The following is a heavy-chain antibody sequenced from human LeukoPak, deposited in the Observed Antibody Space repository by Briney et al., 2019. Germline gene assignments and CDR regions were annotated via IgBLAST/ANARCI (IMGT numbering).Heavy chain of an antibody. V-gene: IGHV1-18*01. CDR2: ISAYNGNT. D-gene: IGHD1-26*01. Sequence: ASVKVSCKASGYTFTSYGISWVRQAPGQGLEWMGWISAYNGNTNYAQKPQGRVTMTTDTSTSTAYMELRSLRSDDTAVYYCASQPQLGGGSYGEDDAFDIWGQGTMVTVSS. J-gene: IGHJ3*02. CDR1: GYTFTSYG. CDR3: ASQPQLGGGSYGEDDAFDI.